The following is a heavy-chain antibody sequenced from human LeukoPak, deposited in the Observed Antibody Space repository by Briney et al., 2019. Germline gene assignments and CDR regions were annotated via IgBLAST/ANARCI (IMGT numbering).Heavy chain of an antibody. CDR3: ARDRGAHYYDSSGYFDY. D-gene: IGHD3-22*01. V-gene: IGHV4-61*08. Sequence: SQTLSLTCTVSGGSIGSRDHYWSWIRQPPGKGLEWIGYIYYSGSTNYNPSLKSRVTISVDTSKNQFSLKLSSVTAADTAVYYCARDRGAHYYDSSGYFDYWGQGTLVTVSS. J-gene: IGHJ4*02. CDR2: IYYSGST. CDR1: GGSIGSRDHY.